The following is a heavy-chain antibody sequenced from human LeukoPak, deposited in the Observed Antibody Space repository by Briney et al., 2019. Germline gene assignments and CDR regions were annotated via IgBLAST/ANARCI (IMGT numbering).Heavy chain of an antibody. Sequence: SETLSLTCTVSGGSISSYYWSWIRQPAGKGLEWIGSIYTSGSTNYNPSPKSRVTMSVDTSKNQFSLKLSSATAADTAVYYCARDLVVPAAISYYYYGMDVWGQGTTVTVSS. J-gene: IGHJ6*02. CDR3: ARDLVVPAAISYYYYGMDV. D-gene: IGHD2-2*01. CDR1: GGSISSYY. V-gene: IGHV4-4*07. CDR2: IYTSGST.